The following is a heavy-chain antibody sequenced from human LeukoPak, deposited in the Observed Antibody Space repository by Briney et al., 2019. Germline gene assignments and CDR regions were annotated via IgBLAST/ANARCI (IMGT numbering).Heavy chain of an antibody. CDR2: IGGSGGNT. V-gene: IGHV3-23*01. J-gene: IGHJ6*02. D-gene: IGHD2-15*01. CDR1: GFTFSSYA. Sequence: GGSLRLSCAAFGFTFSSYAMSWVRQAPGKGLQWVSAIGGSGGNTYYADSVKGRFTISRDNSKNTLFLQMNSLRAEDTAVYYCAKDKVAATPHYYYGMDVWGQGTTVTVSS. CDR3: AKDKVAATPHYYYGMDV.